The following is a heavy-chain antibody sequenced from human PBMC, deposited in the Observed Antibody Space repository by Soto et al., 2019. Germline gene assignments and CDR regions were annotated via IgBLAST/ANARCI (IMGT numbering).Heavy chain of an antibody. V-gene: IGHV3-23*01. CDR2: ISGRDGST. CDR3: ARDRERDAWYEDY. J-gene: IGHJ4*02. D-gene: IGHD6-13*01. Sequence: GSLRLSCVASGFRFSSYAMSWVRQAPGEGLEWVSVISGRDGSTYYADFVKGRFTISRDDSRNTLYLQMHSLRAEDTAVYYCARDRERDAWYEDYWGQGT. CDR1: GFRFSSYA.